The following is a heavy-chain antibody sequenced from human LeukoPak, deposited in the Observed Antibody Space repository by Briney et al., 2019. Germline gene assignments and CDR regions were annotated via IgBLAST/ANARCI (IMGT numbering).Heavy chain of an antibody. D-gene: IGHD3-10*01. J-gene: IGHJ4*02. CDR3: ARGDYYGSGSLDY. CDR2: INPSGGST. CDR1: GYTLTELS. V-gene: IGHV1-46*01. Sequence: GASVKVSCKVSGYTLTELSMHWVRQAPGQGLEWMGIINPSGGSTSYAQKFQGRVTMTRDTSTSTVYMELSSLRSEDTAVYYCARGDYYGSGSLDYWGQGTLVTVSS.